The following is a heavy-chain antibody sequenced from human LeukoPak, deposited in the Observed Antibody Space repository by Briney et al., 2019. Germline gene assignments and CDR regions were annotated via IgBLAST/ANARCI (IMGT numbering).Heavy chain of an antibody. CDR1: GFTFSSYG. V-gene: IGHV3-30*18. D-gene: IGHD1-26*01. CDR2: ISYDGSNK. CDR3: AKDLHNSGNYGTLDY. Sequence: GGSLRLSCAASGFTFSSYGMHWVRQAPGKGLEWVAVISYDGSNKYYADSVKGRFTISRDNSKNTLYLQMNSLRAEDTAVYYCAKDLHNSGNYGTLDYWGQGTLVTVSS. J-gene: IGHJ4*02.